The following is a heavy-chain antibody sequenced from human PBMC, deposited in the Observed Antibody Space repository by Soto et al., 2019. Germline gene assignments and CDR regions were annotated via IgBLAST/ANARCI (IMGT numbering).Heavy chain of an antibody. V-gene: IGHV3-23*01. D-gene: IGHD3-22*01. CDR1: GFTFSSYA. Sequence: PGGSLSLSCAASGFTFSSYAMSWVRQAPGKGLEWVSAISGSGGSTYYADSVKGRFTISRDNSKNTLYLQMNSLRAEDTAVYYCAKRPRGLLLFDYWGQGTLVTVSS. CDR2: ISGSGGST. CDR3: AKRPRGLLLFDY. J-gene: IGHJ4*02.